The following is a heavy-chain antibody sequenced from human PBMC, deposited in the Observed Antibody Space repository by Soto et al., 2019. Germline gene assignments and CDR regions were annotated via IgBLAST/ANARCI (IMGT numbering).Heavy chain of an antibody. CDR1: GYPFTGYY. V-gene: IGHV1-2*02. Sequence: QGQLVQPGAEVTKPGASVKVSCKASGYPFTGYYMHWVPQAPGPGLEWMGWINPNSGGTNYAQKLQGRVTMTRDTSLSTACMELSRLGSDDTAVYYCARDLADLRKWSSSSGYWGEGTLVTVSS. J-gene: IGHJ4*02. CDR3: ARDLADLRKWSSSSGY. CDR2: INPNSGGT. D-gene: IGHD6-6*01.